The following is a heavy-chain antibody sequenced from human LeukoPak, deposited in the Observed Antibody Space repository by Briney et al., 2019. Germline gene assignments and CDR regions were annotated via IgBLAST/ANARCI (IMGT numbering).Heavy chain of an antibody. CDR2: INPGGSET. D-gene: IGHD5-18*01. J-gene: IGHJ4*02. V-gene: IGHV3-7*05. Sequence: GGSLRLSCAASGFTFSSYWMNWVRQAPGKGLEWVANINPGGSETYHVDSVRGRFTISRDNAKNSLFLQMDSLRAEDTAVYYCAKTFTYGYDYLGQGTLVTVSS. CDR3: AKTFTYGYDY. CDR1: GFTFSSYW.